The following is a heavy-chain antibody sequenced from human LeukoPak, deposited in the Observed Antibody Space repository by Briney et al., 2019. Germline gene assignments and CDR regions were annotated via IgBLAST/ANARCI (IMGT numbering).Heavy chain of an antibody. J-gene: IGHJ4*02. CDR2: ISWNSGRM. D-gene: IGHD3-10*01. CDR1: GFTFDDYA. Sequence: GGSLRLSCAASGFTFDDYAMHWVRQAPGKGLEWVSSISWNSGRMDYADSVKGRFTISRDNAKNSLYLQMNSLRVEDMALYYCAKDVNYSPSGTFDYWGQGTLVTVSS. V-gene: IGHV3-9*03. CDR3: AKDVNYSPSGTFDY.